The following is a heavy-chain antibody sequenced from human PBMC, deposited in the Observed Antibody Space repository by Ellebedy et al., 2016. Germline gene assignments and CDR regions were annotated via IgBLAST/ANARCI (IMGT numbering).Heavy chain of an antibody. CDR2: ISAYNGNI. Sequence: ASVKVSXXTSGYIFSNYGLTWVRQAPGQGLEWMGWISAYNGNIKYAQKFQGRVTMTTDTSTTTGYMELRSLRSDDTAVYYCASYSGYEPYYYGMEVWGQGTTVTVSS. D-gene: IGHD5-12*01. CDR3: ASYSGYEPYYYGMEV. CDR1: GYIFSNYG. J-gene: IGHJ6*01. V-gene: IGHV1-18*01.